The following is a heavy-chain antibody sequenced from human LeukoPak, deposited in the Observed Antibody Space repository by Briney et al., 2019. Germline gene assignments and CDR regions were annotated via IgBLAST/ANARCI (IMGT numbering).Heavy chain of an antibody. V-gene: IGHV3-7*01. CDR2: IEDDGDQK. D-gene: IGHD5-12*01. CDR1: GFTFGNYW. CDR3: ARDIIRGQSDFDY. J-gene: IGHJ4*02. Sequence: GGSLGVSCVASGFTFGNYWMSWVRQAPGKGLEFVGNIEDDGDQKNYVDSVKGRFTISRDNVKNSLYLQMNSLRVEDTAVYYCARDIIRGQSDFDYWGQGVLVTVSS.